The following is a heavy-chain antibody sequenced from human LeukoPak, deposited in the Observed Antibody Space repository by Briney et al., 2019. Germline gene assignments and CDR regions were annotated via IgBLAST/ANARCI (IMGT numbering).Heavy chain of an antibody. CDR3: AKGQVIIDY. Sequence: GGSLRLSCAASGFTFSSYGMHWVRQAPGKGLEWVAVISYDGSNKYYADSVKGRSTISRDNSKNTLYLQMNSLRAEDTAVYYCAKGQVIIDYWGQGTLVTVSS. V-gene: IGHV3-30*18. CDR2: ISYDGSNK. J-gene: IGHJ4*02. CDR1: GFTFSSYG.